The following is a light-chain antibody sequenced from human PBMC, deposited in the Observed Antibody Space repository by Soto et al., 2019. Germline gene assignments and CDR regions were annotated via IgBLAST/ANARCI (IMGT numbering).Light chain of an antibody. CDR1: QGISSY. CDR3: QQSYSTPPWT. CDR2: SAS. Sequence: DIQLTQSPSFLSASVGDRVTITCRASQGISSYLAWYQQKPGKAPKLLIYSASTLQGGVPSRFSGSGYGTEFTLTISSLQPEDFATYYCQQSYSTPPWTFGQGTKVEIK. V-gene: IGKV1-9*01. J-gene: IGKJ1*01.